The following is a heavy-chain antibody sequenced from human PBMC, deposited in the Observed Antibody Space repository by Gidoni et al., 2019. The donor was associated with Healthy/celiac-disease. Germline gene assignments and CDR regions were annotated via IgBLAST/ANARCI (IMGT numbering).Heavy chain of an antibody. D-gene: IGHD5-18*01. J-gene: IGHJ4*02. V-gene: IGHV3-9*01. CDR3: AKDLGTRNTAMGPDFDY. Sequence: EVQLVESGGGLVQPGRSLRLSCAASGFTFDDYAMHWVRQAPGKGLEWVSGISWNSGSIGYADSVKGRFTISRDNAKNSLYLQMNSLRAEDTALYYCAKDLGTRNTAMGPDFDYWGQGTLVTVSS. CDR2: ISWNSGSI. CDR1: GFTFDDYA.